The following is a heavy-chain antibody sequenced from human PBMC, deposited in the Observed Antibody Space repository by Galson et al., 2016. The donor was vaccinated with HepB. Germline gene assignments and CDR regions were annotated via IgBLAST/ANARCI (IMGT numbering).Heavy chain of an antibody. J-gene: IGHJ6*02. D-gene: IGHD3-3*01. V-gene: IGHV3-30*18. CDR2: ISYDGNNK. Sequence: SLRLSCAASGFSFSNHGVHWVRQAPGKGLEWVAFISYDGNNKYYADSVKGRFTISRGNSKNTLFLQMNSLRAEDTAVYYCAKDLRGYYDFLFGMDVWGQGTTVTVSS. CDR3: AKDLRGYYDFLFGMDV. CDR1: GFSFSNHG.